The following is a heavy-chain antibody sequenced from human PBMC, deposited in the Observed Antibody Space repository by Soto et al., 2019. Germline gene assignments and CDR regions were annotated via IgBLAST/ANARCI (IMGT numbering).Heavy chain of an antibody. CDR3: ARGLFSENFYSGGWYYFDA. V-gene: IGHV4-34*01. Sequence: SETLSLTCAVYGGSFSGYYWSWIRQPPGKGLEWIGEINHSGSTNYNPSLKSRVTISVDTSKNQFSLELSSVTAADTAVYYCARGLFSENFYSGGWYYFDAWGQGTLVTVSS. D-gene: IGHD1-26*01. CDR1: GGSFSGYY. CDR2: INHSGST. J-gene: IGHJ4*02.